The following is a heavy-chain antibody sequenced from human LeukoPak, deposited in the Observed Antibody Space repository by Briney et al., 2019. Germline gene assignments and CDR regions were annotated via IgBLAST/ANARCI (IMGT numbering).Heavy chain of an antibody. CDR3: ARDINSVAFDM. D-gene: IGHD1-1*01. J-gene: IGHJ3*02. Sequence: PGGSLRLSCAGSAFTFSSHTINWVRQAPGRGLEWVSCIGFSTTYIHYADSVKGRFTATRDNAKGSVSLQMNSLRAEDTAVYYCARDINSVAFDMWGQGTVVTVSS. V-gene: IGHV3-21*01. CDR1: AFTFSSHT. CDR2: IGFSTTYI.